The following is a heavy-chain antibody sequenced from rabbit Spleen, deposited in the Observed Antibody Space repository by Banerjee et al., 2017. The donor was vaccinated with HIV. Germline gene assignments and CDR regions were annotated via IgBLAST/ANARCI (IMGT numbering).Heavy chain of an antibody. J-gene: IGHJ4*01. Sequence: QEQLEESGGDLVKPEGSLTLPCTASGFSFNDDYVMCWVRQAPGKGLKWIACINTWSGRPVYARWAKGRFTISKTSSTTVDLKMTSLTAADTATYFCTRDDGSGHYIDGYFNLWGPGTLVTVS. CDR1: GFSFNDDYV. V-gene: IGHV1S45*01. D-gene: IGHD1-1*01. CDR2: INTWSGRP. CDR3: TRDDGSGHYIDGYFNL.